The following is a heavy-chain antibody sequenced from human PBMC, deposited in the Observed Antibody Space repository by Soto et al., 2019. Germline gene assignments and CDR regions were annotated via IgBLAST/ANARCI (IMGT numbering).Heavy chain of an antibody. CDR2: IYYLGST. V-gene: IGHV4-59*01. CDR1: GGSMREYF. Sequence: SETLSLTCSVSGGSMREYFWSWIRQSPGKGLEWIWYIYYLGSTDYNPSLKSRVTISVDTSKRQFSLRLTSVTAADTAVYYCARDGYDGSGSPYPAYWGPGTQVTSPQ. CDR3: ARDGYDGSGSPYPAY. J-gene: IGHJ4*02. D-gene: IGHD3-10*01.